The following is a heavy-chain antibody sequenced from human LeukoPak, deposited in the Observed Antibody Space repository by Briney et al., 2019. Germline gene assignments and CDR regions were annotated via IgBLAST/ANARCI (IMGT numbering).Heavy chain of an antibody. CDR1: GYTFTGNY. CDR2: INPKSGAT. Sequence: GASVKVSCKASGYTFTGNYIHWVRQAPGQGLEWMGWINPKSGATNYAPNVQGRVTMTRDTSITTAYVELSSLRSDDTAVYYCARERGSLGYYYGMDIWGQGTTVTVSS. J-gene: IGHJ6*02. V-gene: IGHV1-2*02. D-gene: IGHD3-16*01. CDR3: ARERGSLGYYYGMDI.